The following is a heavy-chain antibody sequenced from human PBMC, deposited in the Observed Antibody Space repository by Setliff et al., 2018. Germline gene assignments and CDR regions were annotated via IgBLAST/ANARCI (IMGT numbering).Heavy chain of an antibody. Sequence: GASVKVSCKASGATFSSYGISRVRQAPGQGLEWMGGTIPMFGTTEYAQKFQGRLTIITDESTNTAFMQLSSLRSDDTAVYYCVREGVDSRSSTDYRYYMDVWGKGTTVTVSS. CDR2: TIPMFGTT. CDR3: VREGVDSRSSTDYRYYMDV. D-gene: IGHD3-22*01. V-gene: IGHV1-69*05. CDR1: GATFSSYG. J-gene: IGHJ6*03.